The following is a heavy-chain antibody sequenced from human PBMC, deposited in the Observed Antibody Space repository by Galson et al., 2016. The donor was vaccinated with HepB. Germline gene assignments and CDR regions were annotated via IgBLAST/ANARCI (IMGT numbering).Heavy chain of an antibody. CDR2: ISTRRTT. D-gene: IGHD2-2*01. V-gene: IGHV3-23*01. J-gene: IGHJ5*02. CDR3: ARLRGVPAAHNWFDP. CDR1: GFVFSNFG. Sequence: SLRLSCAASGFVFSNFGLSWVRQAPGKGLEWVASISTRRTTYYSDSVQGRFTISRDNSNNTLYLQMNGLRAEDTAVYYCARLRGVPAAHNWFDPWGQGTLVSVSS.